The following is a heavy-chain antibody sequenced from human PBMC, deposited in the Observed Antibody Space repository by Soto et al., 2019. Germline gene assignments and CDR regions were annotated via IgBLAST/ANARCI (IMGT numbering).Heavy chain of an antibody. Sequence: KVPRPSSDDMFTHFWGGRLRQMHGKGLEWMGIIYPGDSDTRYSPSFQGQVTISADKSFSTAYLQWSSLKASDTAMYYCANLADIFDFDNCGNAPPVT. CDR3: ANLADIFDFDN. J-gene: IGHJ4*01. CDR2: IYPGDSDT. V-gene: IGHV5-51*01. CDR1: DDMFTHFW. D-gene: IGHD2-21*01.